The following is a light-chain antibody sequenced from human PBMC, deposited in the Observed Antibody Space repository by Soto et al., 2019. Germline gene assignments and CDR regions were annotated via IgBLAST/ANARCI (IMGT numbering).Light chain of an antibody. CDR2: DAS. CDR3: QQFNSYPLALT. V-gene: IGKV1-13*02. Sequence: AIQLTQSPSSLYASVGDRVTITCRASQGISSALAWYQQKPGKAPKLLIYDASSLESGVPSRFSGSGSGTDLTLTISSLQPEDFATYYCQQFNSYPLALTFGGGTKVEIK. J-gene: IGKJ4*01. CDR1: QGISSA.